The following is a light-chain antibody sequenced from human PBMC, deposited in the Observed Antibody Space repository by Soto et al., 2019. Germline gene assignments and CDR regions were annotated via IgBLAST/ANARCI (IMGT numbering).Light chain of an antibody. Sequence: QSALAQPASVSGSPGQSITISCTGTSSDVGAYNYVSWYQQHPGKAPKLMIYEVRGRPSGVSNRFSGSKSGNTASLTISGLQAEDEGDYFCSSYGSTSARYVFGTGTQVNVL. CDR1: SSDVGAYNY. V-gene: IGLV2-14*01. CDR3: SSYGSTSARYV. CDR2: EVR. J-gene: IGLJ1*01.